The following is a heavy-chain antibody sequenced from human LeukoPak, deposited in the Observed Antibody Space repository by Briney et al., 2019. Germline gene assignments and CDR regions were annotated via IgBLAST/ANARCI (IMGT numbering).Heavy chain of an antibody. D-gene: IGHD3-10*01. CDR2: IYYSGST. CDR3: ARDRFPYYFDY. J-gene: IGHJ4*02. V-gene: IGHV4-59*01. CDR1: GGSINSYY. Sequence: PSETLSLTCTVSGGSINSYYWSWIRQPPGKGLEWIGYIYYSGSTNYNPSLKSRVTISVDTSKNQFSLKLSSVTAADTAVYYCARDRFPYYFDYWGQGTLVTVSS.